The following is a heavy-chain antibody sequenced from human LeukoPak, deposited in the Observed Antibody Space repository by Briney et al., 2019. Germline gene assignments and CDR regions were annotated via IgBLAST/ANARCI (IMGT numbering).Heavy chain of an antibody. V-gene: IGHV3-11*01. CDR3: TRGGGNSGWRAFDI. CDR2: ISSSGSTI. D-gene: IGHD6-19*01. CDR1: GFTFSDYY. J-gene: IGHJ3*02. Sequence: GGSLRLSCAASGFTFSDYYMTWIRQAPGKGLEWVSYISSSGSTIYYGDSVKGRFTISRDNAKNSLYLQMNSLRAEDTAVYYCTRGGGNSGWRAFDIWGQGTMVTVSS.